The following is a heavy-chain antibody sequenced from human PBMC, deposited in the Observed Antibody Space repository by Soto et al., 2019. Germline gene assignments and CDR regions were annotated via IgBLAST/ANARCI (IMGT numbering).Heavy chain of an antibody. CDR1: GGSMSSYY. Sequence: SETLSLTFTVSGGSMSSYYWSWIRQHPGKGLEWLGYIYYIGSTDYNRSLKSRVTISIDTSKNQFSLELRTVTAADTAVYYCARANSVTIFDYWGQGTLVTVSS. V-gene: IGHV4-59*01. CDR2: IYYIGST. CDR3: ARANSVTIFDY. D-gene: IGHD4-17*01. J-gene: IGHJ4*02.